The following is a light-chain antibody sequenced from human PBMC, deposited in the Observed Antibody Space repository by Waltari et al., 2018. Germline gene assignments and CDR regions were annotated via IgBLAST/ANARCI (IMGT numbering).Light chain of an antibody. CDR3: QQYDKWRDYT. V-gene: IGKV3-15*01. Sequence: EIVLTQSPATLSVSPGERATLSCRASQSVSSNLSWYQHKPGQPPRLLIYGASTRATGIPARFSGSGSGTEFTLTISSLQSEDFAVYYCQQYDKWRDYTFGQGTKLDFK. CDR2: GAS. J-gene: IGKJ2*01. CDR1: QSVSSN.